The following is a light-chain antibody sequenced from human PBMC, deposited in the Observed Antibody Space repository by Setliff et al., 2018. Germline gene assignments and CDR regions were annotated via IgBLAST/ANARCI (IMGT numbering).Light chain of an antibody. CDR2: AVT. CDR1: SNDVGGYNY. Sequence: QSALAQPASVSGSLGQSITISCTGTSNDVGGYNYVSWYKQHPGEAPQLMIYAVTERPSGVSNRFSGSKSGKAASLTISGLQAEDEADYYCCSYVRGSAYVFGTGT. V-gene: IGLV2-14*03. J-gene: IGLJ1*01. CDR3: CSYVRGSAYV.